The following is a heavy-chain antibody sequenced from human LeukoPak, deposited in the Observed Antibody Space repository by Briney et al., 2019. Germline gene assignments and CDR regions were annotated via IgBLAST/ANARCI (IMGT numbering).Heavy chain of an antibody. J-gene: IGHJ6*02. Sequence: GGSLRLSCAASGFTFSSYAMSWVRQAPGKGLEWVSAISGSGGSTYYADSVKGRFTISRDNSKNTLYLQMNSLRAEDTAVYYCAKEVVAGRYYYYYYGMDVWGQGTTVTASS. V-gene: IGHV3-23*01. CDR1: GFTFSSYA. CDR3: AKEVVAGRYYYYYYGMDV. CDR2: ISGSGGST. D-gene: IGHD6-19*01.